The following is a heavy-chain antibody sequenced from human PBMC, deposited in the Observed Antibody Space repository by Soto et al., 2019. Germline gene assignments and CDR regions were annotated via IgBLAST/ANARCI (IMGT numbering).Heavy chain of an antibody. V-gene: IGHV6-1*01. D-gene: IGHD6-19*01. CDR3: ARENAQWLAHYYYYGMDV. CDR1: GDSVSSNSAA. Sequence: PSQTLSLTCAISGDSVSSNSAAWNWIRQSPSRGLEWLGRTYYRSKWYNDYAVSVKSRTTINPDTSKNQFSLQLNSVTPEDTAVYYCARENAQWLAHYYYYGMDVWGQGTTATVSS. CDR2: TYYRSKWYN. J-gene: IGHJ6*02.